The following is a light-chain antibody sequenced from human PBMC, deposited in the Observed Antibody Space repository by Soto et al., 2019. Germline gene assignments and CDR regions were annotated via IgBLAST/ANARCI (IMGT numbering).Light chain of an antibody. CDR2: GAS. Sequence: EIVMTQSPATLSVSPGERATLSCRASQSVSSNLAWYQQKPGQAPRLLIYGASTRATGIPARFSGSGSGTEFTLTISSLQSEDFAVYYCQQYNNWPSGTFGGGTKVDIK. J-gene: IGKJ4*01. CDR1: QSVSSN. CDR3: QQYNNWPSGT. V-gene: IGKV3-15*01.